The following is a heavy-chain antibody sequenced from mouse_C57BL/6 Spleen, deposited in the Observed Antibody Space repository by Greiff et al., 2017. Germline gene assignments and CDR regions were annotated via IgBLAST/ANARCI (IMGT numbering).Heavy chain of an antibody. J-gene: IGHJ3*01. Sequence: QVQLQQPGAELVRPGSSVKLSCKASGYTFTSYWMHWVKQRPIQGLEWIGNIDPSDSETHYNQKFKDKATLTVDKSSSTAYMQLSSLTSEDSAVYYCARLDAQATRAYRGQGTLVTVSA. V-gene: IGHV1-52*01. CDR1: GYTFTSYW. CDR2: IDPSDSET. D-gene: IGHD3-2*02. CDR3: ARLDAQATRAY.